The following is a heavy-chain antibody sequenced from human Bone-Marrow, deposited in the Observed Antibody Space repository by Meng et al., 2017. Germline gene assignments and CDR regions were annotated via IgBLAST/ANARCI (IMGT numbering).Heavy chain of an antibody. Sequence: QVQLMEPGAQVQTPWPSGKVSCTASGGTFSGYSFSWGRQGPGKGLEWMGGIIPIFGTANYAQKFQGRVTITADESTSTAYMELSSLRSEDTAVYYCARDNLKDWFDPWGQGTLVTVSS. J-gene: IGHJ5*02. V-gene: IGHV1-69*01. CDR1: GGTFSGYS. CDR2: IIPIFGTA. CDR3: ARDNLKDWFDP.